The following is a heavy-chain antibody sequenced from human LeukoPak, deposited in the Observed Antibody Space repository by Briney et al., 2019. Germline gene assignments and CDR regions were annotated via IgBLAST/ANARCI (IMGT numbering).Heavy chain of an antibody. Sequence: ASVKVSCKASGYTFTGYYMHWVRQAPGQGLEWVGWINPNSGGTKYAQKFQGRVTMTRGTSVSTAYVELSRLRSDDTAVYYCARGRGSGDAFEIWGQGTMVTVSS. J-gene: IGHJ3*02. CDR3: ARGRGSGDAFEI. V-gene: IGHV1-2*02. CDR1: GYTFTGYY. CDR2: INPNSGGT. D-gene: IGHD1-26*01.